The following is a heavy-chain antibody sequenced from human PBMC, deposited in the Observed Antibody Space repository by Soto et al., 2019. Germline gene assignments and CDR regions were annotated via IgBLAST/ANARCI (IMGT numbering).Heavy chain of an antibody. CDR3: ARECYDILTGLYLNWFER. J-gene: IGHJ5*02. CDR1: GFSFSDFE. CDR2: ISSGGTTK. Sequence: PGGSLRLSCATSGFSFSDFEMHWVRQAPGKGLEWVSYISSGGTTKYYADSVKGRFTISRDNAKNSLFLQMNSLRAEDTAVYYCARECYDILTGLYLNWFERWGQGTLVTVSS. V-gene: IGHV3-48*03. D-gene: IGHD3-9*01.